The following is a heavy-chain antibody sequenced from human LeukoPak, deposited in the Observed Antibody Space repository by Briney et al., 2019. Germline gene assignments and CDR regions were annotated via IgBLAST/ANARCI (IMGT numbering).Heavy chain of an antibody. D-gene: IGHD6-6*01. J-gene: IGHJ4*02. V-gene: IGHV3-23*01. CDR1: GFTFSSYA. CDR3: AKLAARDRDFDY. CDR2: ISGSGGST. Sequence: GGSLRLSCSAPGFTFSSYAMSWVRQAPGKGLEMVSAISGSGGSTYYADSVKGRFNISSDNSKNTLYLQINSLRAEDTAVYYCAKLAARDRDFDYWGQGTLVTVSS.